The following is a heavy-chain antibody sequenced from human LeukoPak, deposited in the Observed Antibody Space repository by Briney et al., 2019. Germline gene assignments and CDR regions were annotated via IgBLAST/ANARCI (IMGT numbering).Heavy chain of an antibody. CDR1: GFTFSSYA. D-gene: IGHD2-2*01. V-gene: IGHV3-23*01. CDR2: ISGSGGST. Sequence: PGGSLRLPCAASGFTFSSYAMSWVRQAPGKGLEWVSAISGSGGSTHYADSVKGRLTISRDKSKNTLYLQMNSLRVEDTAVYYCARVVPAADYWGQGTLVTVSS. CDR3: ARVVPAADY. J-gene: IGHJ4*02.